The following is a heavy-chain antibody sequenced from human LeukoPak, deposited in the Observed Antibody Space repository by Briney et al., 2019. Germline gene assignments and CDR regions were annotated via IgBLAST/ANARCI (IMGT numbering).Heavy chain of an antibody. V-gene: IGHV4-39*07. CDR2: IYHSGST. Sequence: SQTLSLTCTVSGGSMSSGNYYWSWIRQSPGKGLEWIGSIYHSGSTYYNPSLKSRVTISVDTSKNQFSLKLSSVTAADTAVYYCARRVTDAFDIWGQGTMVTVSS. D-gene: IGHD2-8*01. J-gene: IGHJ3*02. CDR1: GGSMSSGNYY. CDR3: ARRVTDAFDI.